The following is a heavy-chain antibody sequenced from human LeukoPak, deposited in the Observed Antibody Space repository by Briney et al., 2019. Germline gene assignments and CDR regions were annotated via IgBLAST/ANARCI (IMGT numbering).Heavy chain of an antibody. V-gene: IGHV4-61*01. Sequence: SETLSLTRTVSGGSVSSGSYYWSWIRQPPGKGLEWIGYIYYSGSTNYNPSLKSRVTISVDTSKNQFSLKLSSVTAADTAVYYCASYNWNDRWFDPWGQGTLVTVSS. CDR3: ASYNWNDRWFDP. J-gene: IGHJ5*02. D-gene: IGHD1-1*01. CDR2: IYYSGST. CDR1: GGSVSSGSYY.